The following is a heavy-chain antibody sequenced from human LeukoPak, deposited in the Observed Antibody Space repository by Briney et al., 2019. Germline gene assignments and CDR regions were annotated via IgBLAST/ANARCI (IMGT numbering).Heavy chain of an antibody. V-gene: IGHV3-66*01. D-gene: IGHD5-12*01. CDR3: ARGSSISGYDLDY. Sequence: GSLRLSCAASGFTVSTNYMSWVRQAPGKGLEWVSLVYSGGTTYHADSVKGRFTISRDNAKNTLYLQMNSLRAEDTAVYYCARGSSISGYDLDYWGQGTLVTVSS. CDR1: GFTVSTNY. J-gene: IGHJ4*02. CDR2: VYSGGTT.